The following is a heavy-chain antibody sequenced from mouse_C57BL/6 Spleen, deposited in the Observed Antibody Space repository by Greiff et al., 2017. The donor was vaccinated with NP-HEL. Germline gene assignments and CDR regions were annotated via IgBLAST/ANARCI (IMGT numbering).Heavy chain of an antibody. D-gene: IGHD2-3*01. Sequence: VQLQQPGAELVKPGASVKLSCKASGYTFTSYWMHWVKQRPGQGLEWIGMIHPNSGSTNYNEKFKSKATLTVDKSSSTAYMQLSSLTSEDSAVYYCASIPIYDGPAWFAYWGQGTLVTVSA. J-gene: IGHJ3*01. V-gene: IGHV1-64*01. CDR3: ASIPIYDGPAWFAY. CDR1: GYTFTSYW. CDR2: IHPNSGST.